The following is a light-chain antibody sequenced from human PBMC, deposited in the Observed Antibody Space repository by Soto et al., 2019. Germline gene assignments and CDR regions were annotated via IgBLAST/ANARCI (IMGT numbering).Light chain of an antibody. CDR1: QGISNY. Sequence: DIQLTQSPSFLSASVGDRVTITCRASQGISNYLAWYQQKPGKAPKLLIYDAYNLQSGVPSRFSGSGSGTEFTLTISSLQPDDFATYYCQHYNSYSEAFGQGTKVDIK. CDR2: DAY. J-gene: IGKJ1*01. V-gene: IGKV1-9*01. CDR3: QHYNSYSEA.